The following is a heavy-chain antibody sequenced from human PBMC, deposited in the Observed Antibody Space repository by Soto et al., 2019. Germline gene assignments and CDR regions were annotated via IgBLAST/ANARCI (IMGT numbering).Heavy chain of an antibody. Sequence: GGSLRLSCAASGFTFSSHAMSWVRQAPGKGLDWVSVISGSGASTYYADSVKGRFTISRDTSTNTLYLQMTSLRAEDTAVYYCAKRARDYYGLDVWGQGTTVTVSS. CDR2: ISGSGAST. V-gene: IGHV3-23*01. J-gene: IGHJ6*02. CDR3: AKRARDYYGLDV. CDR1: GFTFSSHA.